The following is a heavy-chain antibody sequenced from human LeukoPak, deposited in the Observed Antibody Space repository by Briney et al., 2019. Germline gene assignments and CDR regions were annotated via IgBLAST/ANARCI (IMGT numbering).Heavy chain of an antibody. Sequence: GGSLRLSCAASGFTFSNYEMNWVRQAPGKGLEWISFVSSSGGTMYYADSVRGRFTLSRDNAKTSLYLQMNSLRAEDTAVYYCARTELSSFYYYGMDVWSQGTTVTVS. CDR2: VSSSGGTM. CDR1: GFTFSNYE. D-gene: IGHD2-21*02. CDR3: ARTELSSFYYYGMDV. J-gene: IGHJ6*02. V-gene: IGHV3-48*03.